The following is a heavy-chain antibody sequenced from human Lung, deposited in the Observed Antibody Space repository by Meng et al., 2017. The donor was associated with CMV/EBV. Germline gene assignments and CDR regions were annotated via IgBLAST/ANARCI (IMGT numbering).Heavy chain of an antibody. D-gene: IGHD2-2*01. CDR2: IWFDGSFK. J-gene: IGHJ4*02. CDR3: AKVPCSSTSCYPYYFDY. Sequence: GGSLRLXCAASGFSFSSFAMHWVRQAPGKGLEWVAVIWFDGSFKFYGDSVQGRFTISRDNSKNILYLEMNNLRAEDTAVYYCAKVPCSSTSCYPYYFDYWXKGXLVTVSS. CDR1: GFSFSSFA. V-gene: IGHV3-33*06.